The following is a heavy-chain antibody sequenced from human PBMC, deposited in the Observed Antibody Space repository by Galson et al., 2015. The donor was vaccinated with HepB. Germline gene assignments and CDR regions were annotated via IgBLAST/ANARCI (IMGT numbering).Heavy chain of an antibody. CDR3: SRGPRHLDY. CDR1: GFTFSDHY. CDR2: ISGSSTDT. V-gene: IGHV3-11*06. J-gene: IGHJ4*02. Sequence: SLRLSCAASGFTFSDHYMAWIRQTPGKGLGSLSYISGSSTDTNYADSVKGRFTISRDNAKNSLYLQMDSLRAADTAVYYCSRGPRHLDYWGQGALVTVSS.